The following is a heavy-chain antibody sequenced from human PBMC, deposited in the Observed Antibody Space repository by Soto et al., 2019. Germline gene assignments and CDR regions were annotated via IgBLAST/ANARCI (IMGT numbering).Heavy chain of an antibody. CDR1: SGPSRSHN. CDR3: VRQGIGDLHGLVDV. Sequence: QVQLQQSGPGLVKPSETLSLTCTVSSGPSRSHNWGWIRQPPGRGLELIGYVYYTGSTSYNPSLKSRVTISADTSTNHISLTLSSVTAADTAVYYCVRQGIGDLHGLVDVWGQGTTVSVSS. CDR2: VYYTGST. J-gene: IGHJ6*02. D-gene: IGHD3-10*01. V-gene: IGHV4-59*08.